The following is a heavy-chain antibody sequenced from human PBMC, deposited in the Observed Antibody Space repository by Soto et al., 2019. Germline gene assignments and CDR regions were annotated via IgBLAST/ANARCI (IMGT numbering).Heavy chain of an antibody. V-gene: IGHV3-23*01. D-gene: IGHD6-13*01. Sequence: EVQLLESGGGLVQPGGSLRLSCAASGFTFSTYAMSWLRQTPGKGLEWVSGISDGGGTTYYADSVKGRFTISSDNSKSTLYLQMESLRAEDPAVYYCAKAYRRQQQPVQDNWLDPWGQGTLVTVSS. J-gene: IGHJ5*02. CDR2: ISDGGGTT. CDR1: GFTFSTYA. CDR3: AKAYRRQQQPVQDNWLDP.